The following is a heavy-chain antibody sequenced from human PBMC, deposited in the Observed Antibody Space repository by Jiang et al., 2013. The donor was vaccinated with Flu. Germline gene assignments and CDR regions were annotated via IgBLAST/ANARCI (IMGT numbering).Heavy chain of an antibody. D-gene: IGHD5-24*01. V-gene: IGHV4-61*01. CDR1: GGSISSSSYY. CDR2: IFHNGAT. Sequence: GSGLVKPSETLSLTCTVSGGSISSSSYYWSWIRQPPGKGLQWLGYIFHNGATNYNPSLRSRVTISVDTSKDQFALRLTSVTAADTAIYYCARGGPRWLHHFDYWGQGILVTVSS. J-gene: IGHJ4*02. CDR3: ARGGPRWLHHFDY.